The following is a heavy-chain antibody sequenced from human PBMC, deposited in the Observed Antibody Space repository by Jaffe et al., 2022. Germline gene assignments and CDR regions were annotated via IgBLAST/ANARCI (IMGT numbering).Heavy chain of an antibody. CDR2: ISGSGVIT. CDR3: ARKVPGGAANNWFDP. J-gene: IGHJ5*02. CDR1: GFTFSSYA. D-gene: IGHD1-26*01. V-gene: IGHV3-23*01. Sequence: EVQLLESGGGLVQPGGSLRLSCAASGFTFSSYAMTWVRQAPGKGLEWVSIISGSGVITYYADSVKGRFTISRDNSRNTLYLQLNSLRVEDTAVYHCARKVPGGAANNWFDPWGQGTLVSVSS.